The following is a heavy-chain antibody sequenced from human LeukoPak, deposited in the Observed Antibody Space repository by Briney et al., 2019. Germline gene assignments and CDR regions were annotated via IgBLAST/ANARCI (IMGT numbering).Heavy chain of an antibody. D-gene: IGHD3-10*02. Sequence: GGSLRLSCAASGFTFDDYAMHWVRQTPGKGLEWASLISWDGVSTYYADSVKGRFTISRDNAKNSLYLQMNSLRAEDTAVYYCAELGITMIGGVWGKGTTVTISS. CDR1: GFTFDDYA. V-gene: IGHV3-43D*03. CDR2: ISWDGVST. CDR3: AELGITMIGGV. J-gene: IGHJ6*04.